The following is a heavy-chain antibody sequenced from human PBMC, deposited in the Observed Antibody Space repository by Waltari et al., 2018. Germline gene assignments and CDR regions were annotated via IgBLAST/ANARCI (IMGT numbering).Heavy chain of an antibody. V-gene: IGHV1-69*13. J-gene: IGHJ3*02. CDR3: ATGGLVVVVAATRGEGDAFDI. Sequence: QVQLVQSGAEVKKPGSSVKVSCKASGGTFSSYAISWVRQAPGQGLEWMGGIIPIFGTANYAQKFQGRVTITADESTSTAYMELSSLRSEDTAVYYCATGGLVVVVAATRGEGDAFDIWGQGTMVTVSS. CDR1: GGTFSSYA. D-gene: IGHD2-15*01. CDR2: IIPIFGTA.